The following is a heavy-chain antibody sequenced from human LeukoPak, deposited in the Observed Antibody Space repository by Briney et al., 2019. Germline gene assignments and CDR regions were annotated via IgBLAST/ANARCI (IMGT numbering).Heavy chain of an antibody. CDR1: GGSISSYY. Sequence: SETLSLTCTVSGGSISSYYWSWIRQPPGKGLEWIGYIYYSGSTNYNPSLKSRATISVDTSKNQFSLKLSSVTAADTAVYYCARTPSPYCGGDCYSAVDYWGQGTLVTVSS. V-gene: IGHV4-59*01. D-gene: IGHD2-21*02. CDR2: IYYSGST. CDR3: ARTPSPYCGGDCYSAVDY. J-gene: IGHJ4*02.